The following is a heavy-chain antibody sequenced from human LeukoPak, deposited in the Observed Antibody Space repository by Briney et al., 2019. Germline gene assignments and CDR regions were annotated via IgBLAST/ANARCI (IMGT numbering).Heavy chain of an antibody. CDR1: GFIFNNYA. V-gene: IGHV3-9*01. Sequence: GGSLRLSCAGSGFIFNNYAMHWVRQPPGKGLEWVSGISWNSGSIDYADSVKGRFTISRDNAKNSLYLQMNSLRVEDTAFYYCAKDNRRYYTSGPNPDSLHWGQGALVTVSS. D-gene: IGHD6-19*01. CDR2: ISWNSGSI. CDR3: AKDNRRYYTSGPNPDSLH. J-gene: IGHJ4*02.